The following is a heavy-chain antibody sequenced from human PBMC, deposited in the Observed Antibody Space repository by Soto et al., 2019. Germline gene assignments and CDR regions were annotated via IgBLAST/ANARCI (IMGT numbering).Heavy chain of an antibody. V-gene: IGHV2-5*02. Sequence: QITLKESGPTLVKPTQTLTLTCTFSGFSLSTSGVGVGWIRQPPGKSLEWLALIYWDDDKRYSPSLKSRLTITKHTYKNQVVLTMTNMDPVDTATYYCAHSTTTRAFDYWGQGTLVTVSS. J-gene: IGHJ4*02. D-gene: IGHD4-17*01. CDR1: GFSLSTSGVG. CDR3: AHSTTTRAFDY. CDR2: IYWDDDK.